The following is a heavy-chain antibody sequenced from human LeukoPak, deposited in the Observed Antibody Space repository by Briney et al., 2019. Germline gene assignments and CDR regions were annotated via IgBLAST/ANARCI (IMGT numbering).Heavy chain of an antibody. Sequence: SETLSLTCAVSGGSISSGGYSWSWIRQPPGKGLEWIGEINHSGSTNYNPSLKSRVTISVDTSKNQFSLKLSSVTAADTAVYYCARGSHHYVWGSYRYYYGMDVWGQGTTITVSS. D-gene: IGHD3-16*02. CDR3: ARGSHHYVWGSYRYYYGMDV. CDR1: GGSISSGGYS. V-gene: IGHV4-34*01. J-gene: IGHJ6*02. CDR2: INHSGST.